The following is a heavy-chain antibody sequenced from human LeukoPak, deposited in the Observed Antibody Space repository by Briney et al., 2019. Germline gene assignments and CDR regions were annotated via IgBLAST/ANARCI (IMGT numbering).Heavy chain of an antibody. J-gene: IGHJ4*02. CDR3: ARVVPGDFDY. CDR1: GFTFSSSP. D-gene: IGHD3-10*01. V-gene: IGHV3-30-3*01. CDR2: ISYDGANK. Sequence: GGSLRLSCAASGFTFSSSPMHWVRQAPGKGLEWVAVISYDGANKYYADSVKGRFTISRDNSKNTLYLQMNSLRAEDTAVYYCARVVPGDFDYWGQGTLVTVSS.